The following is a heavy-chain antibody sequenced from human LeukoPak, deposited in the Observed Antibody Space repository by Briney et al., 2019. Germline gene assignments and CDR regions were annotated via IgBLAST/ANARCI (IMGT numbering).Heavy chain of an antibody. J-gene: IGHJ5*02. D-gene: IGHD6-19*01. CDR1: GYTFTSYG. Sequence: ASVKVSCKASGYTFTSYGISWVRQAPGQGLEWMGWISAYNGNTNYAQTLQGRVTMTTDTSTSTAYMELRSLRSDDTAVYYCARGSSQQWPSNWFDPWGQGTLVTVSS. V-gene: IGHV1-18*01. CDR2: ISAYNGNT. CDR3: ARGSSQQWPSNWFDP.